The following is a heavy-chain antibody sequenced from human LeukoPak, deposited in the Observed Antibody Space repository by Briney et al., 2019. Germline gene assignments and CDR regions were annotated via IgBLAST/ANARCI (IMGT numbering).Heavy chain of an antibody. CDR3: AKGAAAGKVDWFDP. V-gene: IGHV3-23*01. CDR2: IAGYGAT. CDR1: GFTFSNFA. D-gene: IGHD6-13*01. J-gene: IGHJ5*02. Sequence: GGSLRLSCAASGFTFSNFAMMWVRQAPGTGLQWVSTIAGYGATFYADSVRGRFTIFRDTSMNTLFLQMNSLGAEDTAVYYCAKGAAAGKVDWFDPWGQGTLVTVSS.